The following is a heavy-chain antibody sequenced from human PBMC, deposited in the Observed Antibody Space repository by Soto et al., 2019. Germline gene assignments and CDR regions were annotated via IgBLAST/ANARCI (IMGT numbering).Heavy chain of an antibody. D-gene: IGHD2-15*01. Sequence: QVPLVQSGAEVKKPGASVKISCKASGYTFTRYTMNWVRQAPGQRLEWMGWINPDNGNTKSSQKFQDRVIITRDTSASTAYMDLSSLRSEDTAVYSSARGIATGQLDPWGQGTLVTVSS. CDR2: INPDNGNT. CDR1: GYTFTRYT. J-gene: IGHJ5*02. V-gene: IGHV1-3*01. CDR3: ARGIATGQLDP.